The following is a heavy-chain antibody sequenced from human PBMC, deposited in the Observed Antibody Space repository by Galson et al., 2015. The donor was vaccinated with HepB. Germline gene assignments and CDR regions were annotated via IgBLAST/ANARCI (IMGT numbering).Heavy chain of an antibody. J-gene: IGHJ4*02. CDR2: ISAYNGNT. CDR1: GYTFTSYG. CDR3: ARDHRRVSSSSEAGWVDY. D-gene: IGHD6-6*01. V-gene: IGHV1-18*01. Sequence: SVKVSCKASGYTFTSYGISWVRQAPGQGLEWMGWISAYNGNTNYTQKLQGRVTMTTDTSTSTAYMELRSLRSDDTAVYYCARDHRRVSSSSEAGWVDYWGQGTLVTVSS.